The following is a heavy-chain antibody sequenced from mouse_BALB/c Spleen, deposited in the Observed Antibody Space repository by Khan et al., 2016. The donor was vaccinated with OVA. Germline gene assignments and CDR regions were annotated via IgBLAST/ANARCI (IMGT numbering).Heavy chain of an antibody. D-gene: IGHD1-1*01. CDR1: GFTFSTYG. J-gene: IGHJ3*01. CDR3: ARLAYYYDSGGFAY. Sequence: EVELVESGGDLVKPGGSLKLSCAASGFTFSTYGMSWVRQTPDKRLEWVATVSTGGGYTYYPESVKGRFTISRDNAKNTLYLQMSSLKSEGTAMFYCARLAYYYDSGGFAYWGQGTLVTVSA. CDR2: VSTGGGYT. V-gene: IGHV5-6*01.